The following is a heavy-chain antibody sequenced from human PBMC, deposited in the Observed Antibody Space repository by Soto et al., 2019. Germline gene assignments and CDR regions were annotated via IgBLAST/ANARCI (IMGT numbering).Heavy chain of an antibody. CDR2: IYYRGTT. CDR1: GDSISSSRYY. V-gene: IGHV4-39*01. Sequence: SETLSLTCTVSGDSISSSRYYWGWVRQPPGKGLEWIGSIYYRGTTYYSPSLKSRVTISVDTSKNQFSLKLSSVTAADPAVYYCARHLHPTTGYCPSISCYHFDYWGQGALVTVSS. J-gene: IGHJ4*02. CDR3: ARHLHPTTGYCPSISCYHFDY. D-gene: IGHD2-2*01.